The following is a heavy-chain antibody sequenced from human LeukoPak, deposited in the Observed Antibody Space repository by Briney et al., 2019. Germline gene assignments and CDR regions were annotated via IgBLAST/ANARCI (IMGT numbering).Heavy chain of an antibody. J-gene: IGHJ5*02. V-gene: IGHV1-24*01. CDR2: FDPEDGET. CDR3: ATLTLYDTSGNPMYNWFDP. CDR1: GYTFTSYY. Sequence: ASVKVSCKASGYTFTSYYMHWVRQAPGKGLEWMGGFDPEDGETIYAPNFQGRVTMTEDTSTDTAYMELSSLRSEDTAVYYCATLTLYDTSGNPMYNWFDPWGQGTLVTVSS. D-gene: IGHD3-22*01.